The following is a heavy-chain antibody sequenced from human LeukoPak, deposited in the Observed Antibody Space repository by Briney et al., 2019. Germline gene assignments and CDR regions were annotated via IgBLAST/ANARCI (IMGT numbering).Heavy chain of an antibody. J-gene: IGHJ3*02. CDR1: GGSISSYY. CDR3: ARHGGMVRGFSDAFDI. D-gene: IGHD3-10*01. CDR2: IYYSGST. Sequence: SETLSLTCTVSGGSISSYYWGWIRQPPGKGLEWIGSIYYSGSTYYNPSLKSRVTISVDTSKNQFSLKLSSVTAADTAMYYCARHGGMVRGFSDAFDIWGQGTMVTVSS. V-gene: IGHV4-39*01.